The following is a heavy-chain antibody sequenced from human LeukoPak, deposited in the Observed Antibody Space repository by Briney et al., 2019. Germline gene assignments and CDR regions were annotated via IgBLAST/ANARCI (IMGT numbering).Heavy chain of an antibody. CDR3: AEGPNYDILTGYSSDAFHI. J-gene: IGHJ3*02. CDR2: ISSSSSTI. Sequence: GGSLRLSCAASGFTFSSYSMNWVRQAPGKWLEWVSYISSSSSTIYYADSVKGRFTISRDNAKNSLYLQMNSLRAEDTAVYYCAEGPNYDILTGYSSDAFHIWGQGTVVTVSS. CDR1: GFTFSSYS. V-gene: IGHV3-48*01. D-gene: IGHD3-9*01.